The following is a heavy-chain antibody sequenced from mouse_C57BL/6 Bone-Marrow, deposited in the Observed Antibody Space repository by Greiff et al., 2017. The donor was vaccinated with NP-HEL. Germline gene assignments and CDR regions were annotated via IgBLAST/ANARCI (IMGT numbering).Heavy chain of an antibody. D-gene: IGHD1-1*01. J-gene: IGHJ3*01. V-gene: IGHV1-64*01. CDR3: ARKDYGSSRGFAY. CDR2: IHPNSGST. Sequence: QVQLQQPGAELVKPGASVKLSCKASGYTFTSYWMHWVKQRPGQGLEWIGMIHPNSGSTNYNEKFKSKATLTVDKSSSTAYMQLSSLTSEESAVYYCARKDYGSSRGFAYWGQGTLVTVSA. CDR1: GYTFTSYW.